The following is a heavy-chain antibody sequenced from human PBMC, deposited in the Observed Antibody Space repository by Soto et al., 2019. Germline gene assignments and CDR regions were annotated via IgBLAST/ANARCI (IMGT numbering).Heavy chain of an antibody. CDR3: AREGSSWYYYYYGMDV. V-gene: IGHV3-7*04. D-gene: IGHD6-13*01. Sequence: EVQLVESGGGLAQPGGSLRLSCAASGFTFSSYWMSWVRQAPGKGLEWVANIKQDGSEKYYVDSVKGRFTISRDNAKNSLYLQMNSLRAEDTAVYYCAREGSSWYYYYYGMDVWGQGTTVTVSS. CDR1: GFTFSSYW. J-gene: IGHJ6*02. CDR2: IKQDGSEK.